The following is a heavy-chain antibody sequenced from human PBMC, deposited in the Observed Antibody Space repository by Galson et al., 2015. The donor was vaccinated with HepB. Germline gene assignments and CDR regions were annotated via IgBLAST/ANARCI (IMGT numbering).Heavy chain of an antibody. CDR2: INSDGSST. D-gene: IGHD6-13*01. J-gene: IGHJ6*02. Sequence: SLRLSCAASGFTFSSYWMHWVRQAPGKGLVWVSRINSDGSSTSYADSVKGRFTISRDNAKNTLYLQMNSLRAEDTAVYYCARVGYSTYYYYYGMDVWGQGTTVTVSS. V-gene: IGHV3-74*01. CDR1: GFTFSSYW. CDR3: ARVGYSTYYYYYGMDV.